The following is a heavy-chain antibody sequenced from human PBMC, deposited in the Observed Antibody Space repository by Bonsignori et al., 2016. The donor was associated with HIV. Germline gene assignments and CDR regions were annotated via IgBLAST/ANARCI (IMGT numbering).Heavy chain of an antibody. Sequence: QVRLQQWGGRTFVSLRRPCPSPALSLVGRSLTITGVGSASPHGKGLEWIGDINHSGSRKYNRFLMSRLVMSVDTSKNQFFLNVTSVTAADTAVYFCARSNVTMTERDGGYGMDVWGQGITVVVSS. CDR2: INHSGSR. D-gene: IGHD5-24*01. CDR1: VGRSLTIT. CDR3: ARSNVTMTERDGGYGMDV. J-gene: IGHJ6*02. V-gene: IGHV4-34*02.